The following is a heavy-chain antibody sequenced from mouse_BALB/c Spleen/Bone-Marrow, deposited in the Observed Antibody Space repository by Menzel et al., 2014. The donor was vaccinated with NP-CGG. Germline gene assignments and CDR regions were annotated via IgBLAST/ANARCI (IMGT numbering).Heavy chain of an antibody. CDR3: AREGYDGQMDY. CDR1: GFTFSSYA. Sequence: EVKVEESGGGLVKPGGSLKLSCAASGFTFSSYAMSWVRQSPEKRLEWVAEISSGGSYTYYPDTVTGRFTISRDNAKNTLYREMSSLRSEDTAMYYCAREGYDGQMDYGGQGTSATVSS. J-gene: IGHJ4*01. CDR2: ISSGGSYT. D-gene: IGHD2-2*01. V-gene: IGHV5-9-4*01.